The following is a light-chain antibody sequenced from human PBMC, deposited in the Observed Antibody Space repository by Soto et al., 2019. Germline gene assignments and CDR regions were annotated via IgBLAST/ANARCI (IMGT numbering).Light chain of an antibody. J-gene: IGKJ4*01. V-gene: IGKV1-39*01. CDR3: QQFCSAVLT. Sequence: DIQLTQSPSSLSASLGDRITITCRASETISTFLNWYQVQPGKAPRLLVYGASQLQVGVPVRFSGSGSGTLFTLTIDNLQREDLASYFCQQFCSAVLTFGGGTRVDI. CDR2: GAS. CDR1: ETISTF.